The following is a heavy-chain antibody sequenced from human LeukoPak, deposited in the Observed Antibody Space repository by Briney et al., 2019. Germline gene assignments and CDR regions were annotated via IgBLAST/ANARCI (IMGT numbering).Heavy chain of an antibody. Sequence: GGSLRLSCAASGFTFSSYAMHWVRQAPGKGPEWVAVISYDGSNKYYADSVKGRFTISRDNSKNTLYLQMNSLRAEDTAVYYCARDLSDYGGDTDYWGQGTLVTVSS. CDR3: ARDLSDYGGDTDY. D-gene: IGHD4-23*01. CDR2: ISYDGSNK. J-gene: IGHJ4*02. V-gene: IGHV3-30-3*01. CDR1: GFTFSSYA.